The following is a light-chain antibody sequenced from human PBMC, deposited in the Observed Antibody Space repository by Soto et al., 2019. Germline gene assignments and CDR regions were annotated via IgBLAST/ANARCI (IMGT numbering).Light chain of an antibody. Sequence: EIVFTHSPATLSVSPGERATLSCRASQSVTNDLVWYQHKPGQAPRLLIYAASTRATGIPARSSGSGSGTEFTLTISSLQSGDFAVYYCQQHKIWPLTFGGGTKVDIK. CDR3: QQHKIWPLT. CDR1: QSVTND. J-gene: IGKJ4*01. CDR2: AAS. V-gene: IGKV3-15*01.